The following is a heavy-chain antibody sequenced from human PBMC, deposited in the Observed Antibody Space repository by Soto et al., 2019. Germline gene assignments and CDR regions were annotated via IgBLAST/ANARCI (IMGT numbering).Heavy chain of an antibody. CDR1: GFTFSSYA. D-gene: IGHD3-3*01. J-gene: IGHJ4*02. V-gene: IGHV3-23*01. CDR2: VTGSGGRT. CDR3: PKDWGLLLEAVDY. Sequence: EVQLLESGGDLVQPGGSLRLSCAASGFTFSSYAMTWVRQAPGKGLEWVSTVTGSGGRTYYTDSVKGRFSISRDNSKNTLYLQMNSLRAEDTAVYYCPKDWGLLLEAVDYWGQGTLVTVSS.